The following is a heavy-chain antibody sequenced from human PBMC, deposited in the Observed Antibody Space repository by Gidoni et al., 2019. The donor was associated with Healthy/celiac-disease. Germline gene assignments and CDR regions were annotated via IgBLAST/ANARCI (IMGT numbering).Heavy chain of an antibody. CDR3: ARDSSSSWSRYYYYYYMDV. CDR2: IYYSGST. CDR1: GGSISSYY. D-gene: IGHD6-13*01. Sequence: QVQLQESGPGLVKPSETLSLTCTVSGGSISSYYWSWIRQLPGKGLEWIGYIYYSGSTNYNPPLKSRVTISVDTSKNQFSLKLSSVTAADTAVYYCARDSSSSWSRYYYYYYMDVWGKGTTVTVSS. V-gene: IGHV4-59*01. J-gene: IGHJ6*03.